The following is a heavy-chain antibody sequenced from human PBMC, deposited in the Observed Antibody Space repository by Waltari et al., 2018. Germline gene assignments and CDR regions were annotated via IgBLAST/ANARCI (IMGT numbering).Heavy chain of an antibody. D-gene: IGHD6-13*01. CDR3: ARPIAEAGTGYYFYTLHV. J-gene: IGHJ6*02. V-gene: IGHV3-30*02. CDR2: IRYEGSNK. CDR1: GFSLCCYG. Sequence: QVQLMESGGGVVQPGGSLRITCAASGFSLCCYGMHWVRQAPGKGLEWGAFIRYEGSNKYYADSVTGRFTISRDDSKNTLYLQMSSLGAEDTAVYYCARPIAEAGTGYYFYTLHVWGQGTTVTVSS.